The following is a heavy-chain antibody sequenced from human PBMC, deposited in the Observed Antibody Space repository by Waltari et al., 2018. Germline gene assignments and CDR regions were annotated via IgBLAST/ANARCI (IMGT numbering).Heavy chain of an antibody. CDR2: INPNSGGT. J-gene: IGHJ6*02. CDR1: GYTFTGYY. CDR3: ARDLGSRVAARPPTGIYGMDV. D-gene: IGHD6-6*01. Sequence: QVQLVQSGAEVKKPGASVKVSCKASGYTFTGYYMHWVRQAPGQGLEWMGWINPNSGGTNYAQKFQGMVTMTRDTSISTAYMELSRLRSEDTAVYYCARDLGSRVAARPPTGIYGMDVWGQGTTVTVSS. V-gene: IGHV1-2*02.